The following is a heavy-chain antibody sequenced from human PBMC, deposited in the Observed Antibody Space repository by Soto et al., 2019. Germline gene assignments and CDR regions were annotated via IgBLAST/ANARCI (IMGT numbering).Heavy chain of an antibody. D-gene: IGHD3-22*01. V-gene: IGHV3-74*01. CDR1: GFTFRSYW. J-gene: IGHJ4*02. Sequence: GGSLRLSCAASGFTFRSYWMHWVRQAPGKGLVWVSRINRDGSSTSYADSVKGRVTISRDTAKNTLYLQMNSLRAEDTAVYSCEREIVTNGEYYFDCWGQGALVTVSS. CDR3: EREIVTNGEYYFDC. CDR2: INRDGSST.